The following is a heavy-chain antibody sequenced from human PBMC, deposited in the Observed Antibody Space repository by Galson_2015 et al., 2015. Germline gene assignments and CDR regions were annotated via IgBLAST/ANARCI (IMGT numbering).Heavy chain of an antibody. V-gene: IGHV3-7*04. CDR2: IKQDGSEK. CDR3: ARAAVMDMITFGGVIVTRAFDI. D-gene: IGHD3-16*02. CDR1: GFTFSSYW. J-gene: IGHJ3*02. Sequence: SLRLSCAASGFTFSSYWMSWVRQAPGKGLEWVVNIKQDGSEKYYVDSVKGRFTISRDNAKNSLYLQMNSLRAEDTAVYYCARAAVMDMITFGGVIVTRAFDIWGQGTMVTVSS.